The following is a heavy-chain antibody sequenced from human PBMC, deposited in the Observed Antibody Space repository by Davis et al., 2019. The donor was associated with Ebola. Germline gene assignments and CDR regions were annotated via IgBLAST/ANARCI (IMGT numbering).Heavy chain of an antibody. CDR3: ARDMGMVHEANWFDP. CDR1: GYTFTSYG. CDR2: ISTYNDNT. J-gene: IGHJ5*02. Sequence: ASVKVSCKASGYTFTSYGITWVRQAPGQGLEWMGWISTYNDNTNYAQKLQGRVTMTTDTSTSTAYMELRTLRSDDTAVYYCARDMGMVHEANWFDPWGQGTLVTVSS. V-gene: IGHV1-18*01. D-gene: IGHD3-10*01.